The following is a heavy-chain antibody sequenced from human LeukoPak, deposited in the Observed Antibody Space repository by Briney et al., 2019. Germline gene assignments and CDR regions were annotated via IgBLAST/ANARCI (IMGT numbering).Heavy chain of an antibody. CDR3: ATGSGWYSPDY. CDR1: GFTFGDYV. CDR2: IRSKAYGGTT. V-gene: IGHV3-49*04. J-gene: IGHJ4*02. Sequence: GGSPRLSCSVSGFTFGDYVVNWVRQAPGKGLEWVGFIRSKAYGGTTDYAASVKGRFTISRDDSKSIAYLQMNSLKTEDTAVYYCATGSGWYSPDYWGQGTLVTVSS. D-gene: IGHD6-19*01.